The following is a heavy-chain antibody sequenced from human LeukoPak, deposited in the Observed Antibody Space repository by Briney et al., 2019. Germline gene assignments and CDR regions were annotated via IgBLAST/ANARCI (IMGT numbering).Heavy chain of an antibody. CDR2: ISGSGGST. V-gene: IGHV3-23*01. CDR3: AKSSYYDSSGYYREYYFDY. J-gene: IGHJ4*02. CDR1: RFTFSYYA. D-gene: IGHD3-22*01. Sequence: GGSLRLSCAASRFTFSYYAMSWVRQAPGKGLEWVSGISGSGGSTYYADSVKGRFTISRDNSKNTLYLQMNSLRAEDTAVYYCAKSSYYDSSGYYREYYFDYWGPGTLVTASS.